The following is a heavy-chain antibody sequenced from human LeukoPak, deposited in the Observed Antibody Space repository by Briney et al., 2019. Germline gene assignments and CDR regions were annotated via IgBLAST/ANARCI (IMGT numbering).Heavy chain of an antibody. CDR2: ISPNSGGT. Sequence: ASVKVSCKASGYTFTGYYMHWVRQAPGQGLEWMGWISPNSGGTNYAQKFQGRVTMTRDTSISTAYMELSRLRSDDTAVYYCARAKTYYYDSSGYKPTHDAFDIWGQGTMVTVSS. V-gene: IGHV1-2*02. J-gene: IGHJ3*02. CDR3: ARAKTYYYDSSGYKPTHDAFDI. CDR1: GYTFTGYY. D-gene: IGHD3-22*01.